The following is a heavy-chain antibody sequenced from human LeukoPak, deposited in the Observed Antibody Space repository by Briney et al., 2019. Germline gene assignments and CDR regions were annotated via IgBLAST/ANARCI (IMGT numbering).Heavy chain of an antibody. V-gene: IGHV3-23*01. D-gene: IGHD3-10*01. CDR1: GLTLSSYA. CDR2: TSSSDSGK. J-gene: IGHJ4*02. Sequence: RGSLRLSCVVSGLTLSSYAMSWVRQAPGKGLGWGAATSSSDSGKYHADSVKGRFTISRDDPHNTLYLQMNSLRAEDTAVYFCARGGVDYYGSGTYYLMYYFDYWGQGALVTVSS. CDR3: ARGGVDYYGSGTYYLMYYFDY.